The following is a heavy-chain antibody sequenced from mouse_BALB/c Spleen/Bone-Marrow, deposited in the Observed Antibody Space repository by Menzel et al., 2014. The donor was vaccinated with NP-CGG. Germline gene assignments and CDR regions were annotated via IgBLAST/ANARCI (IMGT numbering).Heavy chain of an antibody. J-gene: IGHJ4*01. V-gene: IGHV5-4*02. Sequence: EANLVESGGGLVKPGGSLKLSCAASGFTFSDYYMYWVRQTPEKRLEWDATISDGGSYTYYPDSVKGRFTISRDNANNNLYLQMSSMKSEDTAMYYSARGVNYGAKDYWGQGPSVTVSS. CDR1: GFTFSDYY. CDR3: ARGVNYGAKDY. CDR2: ISDGGSYT. D-gene: IGHD1-1*01.